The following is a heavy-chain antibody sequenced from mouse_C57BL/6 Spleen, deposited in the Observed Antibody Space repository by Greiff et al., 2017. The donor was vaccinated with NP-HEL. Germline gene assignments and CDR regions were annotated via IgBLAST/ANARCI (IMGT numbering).Heavy chain of an antibody. CDR2: IYPRSGNT. V-gene: IGHV1-81*01. CDR3: ARLESHAMDY. CDR1: GYTFTSYG. J-gene: IGHJ4*01. Sequence: VKLQESGAELARPGASVKLSCKASGYTFTSYGISWVKQRTGQGLEWIGEIYPRSGNTYYNEKFKGKATLTADKSSSTAYMELRSLTSEDSAVYFCARLESHAMDYWGQGTSVTVSS.